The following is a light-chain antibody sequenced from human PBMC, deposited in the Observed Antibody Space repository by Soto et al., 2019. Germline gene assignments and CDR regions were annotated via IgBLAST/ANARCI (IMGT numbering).Light chain of an antibody. V-gene: IGKV3-20*01. CDR1: QIVSSSY. J-gene: IGKJ4*01. CDR2: VAS. Sequence: EIVLTQSPGTLSLSPGERATLSCRASQIVSSSYLACYQQKPGQSPRLLIYVASSRATGIPDRFSGSGSGTDFILTFSRLEPEDFAVYYCQQYGSSPLTFGGGTKV. CDR3: QQYGSSPLT.